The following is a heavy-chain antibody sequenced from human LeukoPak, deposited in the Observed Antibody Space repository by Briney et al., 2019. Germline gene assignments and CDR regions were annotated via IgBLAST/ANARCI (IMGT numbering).Heavy chain of an antibody. CDR1: GFTFYTAW. D-gene: IGHD2-15*01. Sequence: GGSLRLSCAASGFTFYTAWMNWVRQAPGKGLEWVARIRSETYGGTTEYTAPVKGRFTTSRDDSRNTLYLQMDSLKTEDTAVYYCTTDLGGYFSGGSCYTGLYNCFDPWGQGTLVTVSS. V-gene: IGHV3-15*01. J-gene: IGHJ5*02. CDR3: TTDLGGYFSGGSCYTGLYNCFDP. CDR2: IRSETYGGTT.